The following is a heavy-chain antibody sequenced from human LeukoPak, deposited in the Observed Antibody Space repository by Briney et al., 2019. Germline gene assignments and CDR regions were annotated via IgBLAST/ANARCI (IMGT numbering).Heavy chain of an antibody. D-gene: IGHD3-3*01. V-gene: IGHV3-7*03. Sequence: GGSLRLSCAASGFTFSSYWMSWVRQAPGKGLEWVANIKQDGSEKYYVDSVKGRFTISRDNAKNSLYLQMNSLRAEDMALYYCAKGPYDFWSGGYYFDYWGQGTLVTVSS. CDR2: IKQDGSEK. CDR1: GFTFSSYW. CDR3: AKGPYDFWSGGYYFDY. J-gene: IGHJ4*02.